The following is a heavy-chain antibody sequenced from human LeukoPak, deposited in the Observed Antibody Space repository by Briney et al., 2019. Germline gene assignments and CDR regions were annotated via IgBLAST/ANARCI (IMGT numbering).Heavy chain of an antibody. CDR2: ISSSGSTI. CDR3: ARDYCSSTRCYLYYYYGMDV. V-gene: IGHV3-48*03. CDR1: GFTFSSYE. D-gene: IGHD2-2*01. Sequence: HPGGSLRLSCAASGFTFSSYEMNWVRQAPGKGLEWVSYISSSGSTIYYADSVKGRFTISRDNAKNSLYLQMNSLRAEDTAVYYCARDYCSSTRCYLYYYYGMDVWGQGTTVTVSS. J-gene: IGHJ6*02.